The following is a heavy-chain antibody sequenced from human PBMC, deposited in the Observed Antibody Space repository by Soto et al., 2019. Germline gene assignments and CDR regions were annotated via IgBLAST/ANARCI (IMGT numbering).Heavy chain of an antibody. CDR2: IKQDGSEK. D-gene: IGHD3-22*01. Sequence: VQLVESGGGLVQPGGSLRLSCAASGFSFSSYWMSWVRQAPGKGLEWVANIKQDGSEKYYVDSVKGRFTISRDNAKNSLYLQMNSLRAEDTAVYYCAGRSKGVVVVINNSYYFDYWGQGTLVTVSS. J-gene: IGHJ4*02. V-gene: IGHV3-7*03. CDR1: GFSFSSYW. CDR3: AGRSKGVVVVINNSYYFDY.